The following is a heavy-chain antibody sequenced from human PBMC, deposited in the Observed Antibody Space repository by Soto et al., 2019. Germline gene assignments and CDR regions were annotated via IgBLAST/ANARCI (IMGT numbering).Heavy chain of an antibody. CDR1: GFNISASA. J-gene: IGHJ4*02. D-gene: IGHD2-15*01. CDR3: TSPAKGGDIVSLNEY. CDR2: IRSKAKSSSK. V-gene: IGHV3-73*02. Sequence: EVQLVESGGGLVQPGGSLKLACAASGFNISASAMHWVRQASGKGLEWVGRIRSKAKSSSKAYTASVIGRFTISRDDSKNRAYLQMNSLKIDDTAVYYCTSPAKGGDIVSLNEYWGQGTLVTVSS.